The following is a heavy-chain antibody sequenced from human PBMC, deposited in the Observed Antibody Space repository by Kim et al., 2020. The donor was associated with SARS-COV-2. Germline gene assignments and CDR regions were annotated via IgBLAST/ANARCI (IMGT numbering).Heavy chain of an antibody. CDR3: ARTDYDFWSGYYRADYYYYGMDV. CDR1: GYTFTSYA. CDR2: INTNTGNP. J-gene: IGHJ6*02. Sequence: ASVKVSCKASGYTFTSYAMNWVRQAPGQGLEWMGWINTNTGNPTYAQGFTGRFVFSLDTSVSTAYLQISSLKAEDTAVYYCARTDYDFWSGYYRADYYYYGMDVWGQGTTVTVSS. D-gene: IGHD3-3*01. V-gene: IGHV7-4-1*02.